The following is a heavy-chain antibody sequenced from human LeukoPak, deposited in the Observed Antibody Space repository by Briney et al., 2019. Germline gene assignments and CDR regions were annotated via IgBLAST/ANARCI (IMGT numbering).Heavy chain of an antibody. CDR3: ARTPRASSYNCSGGSCYSGRYYYYYMDV. Sequence: SETLSLTCTVSGGSISSGSYYWRWVRQPGGEGLELIERIYTSGTTHYNPARTSPITISVDPSKNQFSLKLSSVTAADTAVYYCARTPRASSYNCSGGSCYSGRYYYYYMDVWGKGTTVTVSS. J-gene: IGHJ6*03. CDR2: IYTSGTT. CDR1: GGSISSGSYY. D-gene: IGHD2-15*01. V-gene: IGHV4-61*02.